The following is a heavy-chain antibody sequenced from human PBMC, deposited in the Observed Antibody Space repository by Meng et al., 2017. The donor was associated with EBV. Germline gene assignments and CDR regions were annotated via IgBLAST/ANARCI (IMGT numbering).Heavy chain of an antibody. Sequence: QLQLQESGPGLVKPSATLSLTCTVSGGSISSSSYYWGGLRPPPGKGLEWIGSIYYSGSTYYNPSLKSRVTISVDAAKNQFSLELSSVTAADTAVYYCARSSPVRFGELSNWGQGPLVTVAS. CDR3: ARSSPVRFGELSN. CDR1: GGSISSSSYY. D-gene: IGHD3-10*01. J-gene: IGHJ4*02. V-gene: IGHV4-39*07. CDR2: IYYSGST.